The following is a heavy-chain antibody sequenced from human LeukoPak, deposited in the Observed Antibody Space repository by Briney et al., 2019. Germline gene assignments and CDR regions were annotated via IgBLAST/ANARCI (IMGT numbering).Heavy chain of an antibody. D-gene: IGHD2-21*02. CDR3: ARGTYCAGDCYYYFDY. CDR2: IKQDGSEK. CDR1: GFTVSSNY. J-gene: IGHJ4*02. Sequence: PGGSLRLSCAAPGFTVSSNYMSWVRQAPGKGLEWVANIKQDGSEKTYVDSVKGRFTISRDNAKNSLYLQMNSLKAQDTAVYYCARGTYCAGDCYYYFDYWGQGTLVTVSS. V-gene: IGHV3-7*03.